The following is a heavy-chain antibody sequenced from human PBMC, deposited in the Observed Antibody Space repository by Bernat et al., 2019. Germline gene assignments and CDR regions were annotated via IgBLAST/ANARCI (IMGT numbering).Heavy chain of an antibody. CDR2: ISSSGSTI. D-gene: IGHD3-10*01. J-gene: IGHJ6*02. Sequence: EVQLVESGGGLVQPGGSLRLSCAASGFTFSSYEMNWVRQAPGKGLEWVSYISSSGSTIYYADSVKGRFTISRDNSKHTLYLQMNSLRAEDTAVYYCAKDSSLRFGLNYYYYGMDVWGQGTTVTVSS. CDR1: GFTFSSYE. V-gene: IGHV3-48*03. CDR3: AKDSSLRFGLNYYYYGMDV.